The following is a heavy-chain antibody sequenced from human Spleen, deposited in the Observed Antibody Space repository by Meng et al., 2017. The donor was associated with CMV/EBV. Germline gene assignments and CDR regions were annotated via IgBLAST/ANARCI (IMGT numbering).Heavy chain of an antibody. Sequence: ASVKVSCKASGYTFIGYYMHWMRQAPGQGLEWMGWLNPETGDTNYAQKFQGRVTMTRDTFITTAYMEVSRLTSDDTAVYYCARERYLVPAASPDYYYYGMDVWGQGTTVTVSS. V-gene: IGHV1-2*02. J-gene: IGHJ6*02. CDR1: GYTFIGYY. CDR2: LNPETGDT. D-gene: IGHD2-2*01. CDR3: ARERYLVPAASPDYYYYGMDV.